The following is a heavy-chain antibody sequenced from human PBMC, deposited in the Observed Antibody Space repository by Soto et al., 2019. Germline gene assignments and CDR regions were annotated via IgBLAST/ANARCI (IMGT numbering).Heavy chain of an antibody. CDR2: INSDGSST. J-gene: IGHJ2*01. CDR1: GFTFSSYW. Sequence: EVQLVESGGGLVQPGGSLRLSCAASGFTFSSYWMHWVRQAPGKGLVWVSRINSDGSSTSYADSVKGRFTISRDNAKNTLYLQMNSVRAEDTAVYYCARSTYGWGSYYTDWYFDLWGGGTLVTVSS. CDR3: ARSTYGWGSYYTDWYFDL. V-gene: IGHV3-74*01. D-gene: IGHD3-10*01.